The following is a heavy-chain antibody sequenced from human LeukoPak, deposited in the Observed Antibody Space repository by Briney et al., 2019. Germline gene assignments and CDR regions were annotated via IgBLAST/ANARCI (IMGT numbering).Heavy chain of an antibody. CDR3: ARDFSGPTVTPSNWFDP. CDR1: GXXXXSGDYY. J-gene: IGHJ5*02. Sequence: GXXXXSGDYYXSWIRQPPGKGLEWIGYIYYSGSTYYNPSLKSGVTISVDTSKNQFSLKLSSVTAADTAVYYCARDFSGPTVTPSNWFDPWGQGTLVTVSS. V-gene: IGHV4-30-4*01. D-gene: IGHD4-17*01. CDR2: IYYSGST.